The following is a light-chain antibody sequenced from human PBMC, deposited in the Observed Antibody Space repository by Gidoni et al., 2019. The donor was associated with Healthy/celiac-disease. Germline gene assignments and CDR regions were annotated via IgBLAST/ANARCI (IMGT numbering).Light chain of an antibody. CDR2: DAS. Sequence: IVLTRSPATLSLSPGERATLSCGASQSVSSSYVAWYQQKPGLAPRLLIYDASSRATGIPDRFSGSGSGTDFTLTISRLEPEDFAVYYCQQYGSSPVAFGQGTKLEIK. J-gene: IGKJ2*01. V-gene: IGKV3D-20*01. CDR3: QQYGSSPVA. CDR1: QSVSSSY.